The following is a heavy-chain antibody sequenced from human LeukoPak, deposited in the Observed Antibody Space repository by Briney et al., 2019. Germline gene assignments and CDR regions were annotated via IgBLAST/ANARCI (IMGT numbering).Heavy chain of an antibody. Sequence: GESLQISCKGSGSSFTSYWIGWVRQLPGKGLEWMGIIYPGDSDTRYSPSFQGQVTISADKSISTAYLQWSSLKASDTAMYYCARLVFAAATISPFDYWGQGTLVTVSS. D-gene: IGHD6-13*01. J-gene: IGHJ4*02. V-gene: IGHV5-51*01. CDR2: IYPGDSDT. CDR1: GSSFTSYW. CDR3: ARLVFAAATISPFDY.